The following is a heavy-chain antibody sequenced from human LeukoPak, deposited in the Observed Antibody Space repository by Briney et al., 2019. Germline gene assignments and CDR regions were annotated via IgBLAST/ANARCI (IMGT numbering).Heavy chain of an antibody. D-gene: IGHD1-26*01. Sequence: GGSQRLSCAASGFTFTTYSMNWVRQAPGKEREWVSAVSSSSDYIYYADSVRGRFTISRDNAKNSLYLQMNSLRAEDTAVYHCARDIVGATGDAFDIWGQGTMVTVSS. CDR2: VSSSSDYI. CDR1: GFTFTTYS. CDR3: ARDIVGATGDAFDI. J-gene: IGHJ3*02. V-gene: IGHV3-21*01.